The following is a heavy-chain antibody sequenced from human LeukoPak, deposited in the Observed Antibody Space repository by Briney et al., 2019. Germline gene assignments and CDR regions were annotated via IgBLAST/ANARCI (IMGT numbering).Heavy chain of an antibody. Sequence: GESLKISCKGSGYTYNSYWIGWVRQMPGKGLEWIGIIYPIESKTKYSQSFEGQVTISADKSINTAYLQWTSLKASDTVMYFCATRDGYNLLSWGQGTLVTVSS. CDR3: ATRDGYNLLS. J-gene: IGHJ4*02. CDR1: GYTYNSYW. V-gene: IGHV5-51*01. D-gene: IGHD5-24*01. CDR2: IYPIESKT.